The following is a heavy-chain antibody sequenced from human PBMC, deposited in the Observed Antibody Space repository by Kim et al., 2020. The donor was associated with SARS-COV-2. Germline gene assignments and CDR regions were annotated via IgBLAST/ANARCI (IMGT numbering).Heavy chain of an antibody. Sequence: GGSLRLSSAASGFTFSSYAMSWVRQAPGKGLEWVSAISGSGGSTYYADSVKGRFTISRDNSKNPLYLQMNSLRAEDTAVYYCAKDELWFGENWFDPWGQGTLVTVSS. CDR1: GFTFSSYA. CDR3: AKDELWFGENWFDP. CDR2: ISGSGGST. D-gene: IGHD3-10*01. V-gene: IGHV3-23*01. J-gene: IGHJ5*02.